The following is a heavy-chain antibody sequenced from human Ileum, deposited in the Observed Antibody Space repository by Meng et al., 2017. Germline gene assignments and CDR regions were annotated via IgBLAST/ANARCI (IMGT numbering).Heavy chain of an antibody. V-gene: IGHV4-39*07. J-gene: IGHJ2*01. CDR3: ARGGAVAGVWWYFDL. CDR2: MSYSGST. D-gene: IGHD6-19*01. CDR1: VGSISNTNYY. Sequence: LQLLESGTGLVKPSETLSLTSHVSVGSISNTNYYWAWLRQPPGKGLEWIGRMSYSGSTYFNPSLKSRVAISVDTSNNQVSLKLSFVTAADTAVYYCARGGAVAGVWWYFDLWGRGTLVTVSS.